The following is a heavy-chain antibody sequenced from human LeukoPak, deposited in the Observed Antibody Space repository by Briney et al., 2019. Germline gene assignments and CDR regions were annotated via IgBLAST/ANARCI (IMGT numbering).Heavy chain of an antibody. D-gene: IGHD6-19*01. CDR2: ISGSGGST. Sequence: GGSLRLSCAASGFTFSSYAMSWVRQAPGKGLECVSAISGSGGSTYYADSVKGRFTISRDNSKSTLYLQMNSLRAEDTAVYYCAKSPAVAGTGGYWGQGTLVTVSS. J-gene: IGHJ4*02. V-gene: IGHV3-23*01. CDR1: GFTFSSYA. CDR3: AKSPAVAGTGGY.